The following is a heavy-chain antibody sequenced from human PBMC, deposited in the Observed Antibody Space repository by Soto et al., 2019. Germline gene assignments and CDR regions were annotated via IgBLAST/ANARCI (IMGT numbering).Heavy chain of an antibody. CDR1: GYSFTSYW. D-gene: IGHD4-17*01. CDR3: ARHSYLFGDPPDYYYMDV. J-gene: IGHJ6*03. Sequence: GESLKISCKGSGYSFTSYWIGWVRQMPGKGLEWMGIIYPGDSDTRYSPSFQGQVTISADKSISTAYLQWSSLKASDTAMYYCARHSYLFGDPPDYYYMDVWGKGTTVTVSS. CDR2: IYPGDSDT. V-gene: IGHV5-51*01.